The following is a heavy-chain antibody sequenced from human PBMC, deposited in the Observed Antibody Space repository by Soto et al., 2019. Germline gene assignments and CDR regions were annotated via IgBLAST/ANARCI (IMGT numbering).Heavy chain of an antibody. Sequence: VQLVESGGGEVQPGRSLRLSCAASGFKYTDFALHWVRQAPGKGLEWVAIISYDGSDKYYADSVKGRFVISRDNPKNTLYLEMNSRRPEDTALYFCAIRAWDSYYAIDVWGQGTTVTVFS. D-gene: IGHD3-22*01. V-gene: IGHV3-30*09. CDR2: ISYDGSDK. J-gene: IGHJ6*02. CDR1: GFKYTDFA. CDR3: AIRAWDSYYAIDV.